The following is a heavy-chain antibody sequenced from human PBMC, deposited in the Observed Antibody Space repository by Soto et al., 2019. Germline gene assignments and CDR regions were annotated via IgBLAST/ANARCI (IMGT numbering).Heavy chain of an antibody. CDR3: VTDGGNFPFGY. D-gene: IGHD1-26*01. V-gene: IGHV3-15*01. J-gene: IGHJ4*02. CDR2: IKSEADGVTT. Sequence: EVQLVESGGGLVKPGGSLRLSCAVSGFTFSNAWMGWVRQAPGKGLEWVGRIKSEADGVTTDYAAPVKGRFTISRDDSKIMLYLQMNSLKSDDTALYYCVTDGGNFPFGYWGQGTLVTVSS. CDR1: GFTFSNAW.